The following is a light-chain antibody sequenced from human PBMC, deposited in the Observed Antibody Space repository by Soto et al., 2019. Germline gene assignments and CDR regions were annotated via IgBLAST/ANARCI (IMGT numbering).Light chain of an antibody. Sequence: SYELCQPPSVSVAPGQTARITCGGNNIGTKRVHWYQQKPGQAPVLVVYDDSDRPSGIPERFSGSNSGNTATLTVSRVEAGDEADYYCQVWDSTGDHYVFGTGTKVTVL. CDR1: NIGTKR. J-gene: IGLJ1*01. CDR3: QVWDSTGDHYV. V-gene: IGLV3-21*02. CDR2: DDS.